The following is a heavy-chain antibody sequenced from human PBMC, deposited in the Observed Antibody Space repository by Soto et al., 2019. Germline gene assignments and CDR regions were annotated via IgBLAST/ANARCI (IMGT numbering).Heavy chain of an antibody. CDR3: ARGKNGYYFDY. V-gene: IGHV3-30-3*01. J-gene: IGHJ4*02. CDR2: IAYDGSNK. CDR1: GFTFINYA. D-gene: IGHD1-1*01. Sequence: QVQLVESGGGVVQPGRSLRLSCAASGFTFINYAMHWVRQAPGKGLEWVAVIAYDGSNKYYAYSVKGRFTISRDNSKNTLYLQMSSLRAEDTAVYYCARGKNGYYFDYWGQGTLVTVSS.